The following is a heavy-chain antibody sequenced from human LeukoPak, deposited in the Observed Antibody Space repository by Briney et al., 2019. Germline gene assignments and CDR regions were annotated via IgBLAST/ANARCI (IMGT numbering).Heavy chain of an antibody. D-gene: IGHD6-19*01. CDR2: INSDGTTI. V-gene: IGHV3-48*03. CDR1: GFTFTSYE. J-gene: IGHJ4*02. CDR3: ARERAVAGAGFDY. Sequence: GGSLRLSCAASGFTFTSYEMNWVRQPPGKGLEWVSYINSDGTTIYYADSVKGRFTISRDYAKNSLYLQMNSLRAEDTAIYYCARERAVAGAGFDYWGQGTLVTVSS.